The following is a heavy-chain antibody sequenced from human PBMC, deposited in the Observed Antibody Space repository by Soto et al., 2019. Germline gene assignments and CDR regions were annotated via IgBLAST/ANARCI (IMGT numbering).Heavy chain of an antibody. V-gene: IGHV4-59*01. Sequence: SETLSLTCTVSGGSISSYYWSWIRQPPGKGLEWIGYIYYSGSTNYNPSLKSRVTISVDTSKNQFSLKLSSVTAADTAVYYCARVRGGGPFDDWGQGTLVTVSS. CDR3: ARVRGGGPFDD. CDR1: GGSISSYY. CDR2: IYYSGST. J-gene: IGHJ4*02. D-gene: IGHD1-26*01.